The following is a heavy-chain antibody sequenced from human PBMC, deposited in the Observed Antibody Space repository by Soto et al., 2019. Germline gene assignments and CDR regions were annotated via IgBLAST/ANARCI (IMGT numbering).Heavy chain of an antibody. D-gene: IGHD3-22*01. CDR2: IYWDDDK. CDR3: AHRSGSGYDFDY. J-gene: IGHJ4*02. V-gene: IGHV2-5*02. Sequence: QITLKESGPTLVKPTQTLTLTCTFSGFSLSTSGVGVGWIRQPPGKALEWLALIYWDDDKRYSPSRKSRLTINKDTSKNQVVLTMTNMDPVDTAAYYCAHRSGSGYDFDYWGQGTLVTVSS. CDR1: GFSLSTSGVG.